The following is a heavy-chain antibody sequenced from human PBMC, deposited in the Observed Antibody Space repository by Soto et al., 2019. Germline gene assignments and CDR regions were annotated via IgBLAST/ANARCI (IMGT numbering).Heavy chain of an antibody. CDR3: AKDLGYQLLLSPFYYYGMDV. CDR2: ISGSGGST. D-gene: IGHD2-2*01. CDR1: GFTFSSYA. V-gene: IGHV3-23*01. Sequence: GGSLRLSCAASGFTFSSYAMSWVRQAPGKGLEWVSAISGSGGSTYYADSVKGRFTISRDNSKNTLYLQMNSLRAEDTAVYYWAKDLGYQLLLSPFYYYGMDVWGQGTTVTVSS. J-gene: IGHJ6*02.